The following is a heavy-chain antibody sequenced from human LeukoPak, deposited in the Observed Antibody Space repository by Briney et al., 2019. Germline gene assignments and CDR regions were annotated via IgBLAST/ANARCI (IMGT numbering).Heavy chain of an antibody. Sequence: GRSLSLSCALSGLTPYHLCMSGVRGAPEGGLEWVSVIYSGSSTYYADAVKGRFTISRDNSKNTLYLQMNSLRAEDTAVYYCARDLRFDWGQGTLVTVSS. D-gene: IGHD3-16*01. CDR3: ARDLRFD. J-gene: IGHJ4*02. CDR1: GLTPYHLC. V-gene: IGHV3-66*01. CDR2: IYSGSST.